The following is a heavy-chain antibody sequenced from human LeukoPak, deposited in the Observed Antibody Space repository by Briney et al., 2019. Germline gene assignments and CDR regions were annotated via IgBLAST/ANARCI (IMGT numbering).Heavy chain of an antibody. J-gene: IGHJ2*01. Sequence: GGSLRLSCAGSGFTLSSHGMHWVRQAPGKGLEWVSVIGSDGHTKYYADSVRGRFTPSRENSDNTLYLEMSSLRDDDTAVYYCAKEATWGNWYFALWGRGTLVTVSS. CDR2: IGSDGHTK. CDR1: GFTLSSHG. V-gene: IGHV3-30*18. CDR3: AKEATWGNWYFAL. D-gene: IGHD3-16*01.